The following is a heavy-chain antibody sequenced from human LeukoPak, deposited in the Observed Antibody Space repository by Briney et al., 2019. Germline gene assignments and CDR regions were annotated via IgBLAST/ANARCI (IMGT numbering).Heavy chain of an antibody. CDR3: ARAGIAAAGTRYNWFDP. D-gene: IGHD6-13*01. CDR2: ISAYNGNT. Sequence: ASVKVACKASGYTFTRYGISWVRQAPGQGLEWMGWISAYNGNTNYAQKLQGRVTMTTDTSTSTAYMELRSLRSDDAAVYYCARAGIAAAGTRYNWFDPWGQGTLVTVSS. V-gene: IGHV1-18*01. J-gene: IGHJ5*02. CDR1: GYTFTRYG.